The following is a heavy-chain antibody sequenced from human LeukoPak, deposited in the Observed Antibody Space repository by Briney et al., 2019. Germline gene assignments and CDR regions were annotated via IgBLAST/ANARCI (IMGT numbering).Heavy chain of an antibody. Sequence: ASVKVCCKASGYTFTSYGISWVRQAPGQGLEWMGWISAYNGNTNYAQKLQGRVTMTTDTSTSTAYMELRSLRSDDTAVYYCARGDGYYYDSSGYYFPGSSSGFDYWGQGTLVTVSS. CDR1: GYTFTSYG. CDR3: ARGDGYYYDSSGYYFPGSSSGFDY. CDR2: ISAYNGNT. D-gene: IGHD3-22*01. J-gene: IGHJ4*02. V-gene: IGHV1-18*01.